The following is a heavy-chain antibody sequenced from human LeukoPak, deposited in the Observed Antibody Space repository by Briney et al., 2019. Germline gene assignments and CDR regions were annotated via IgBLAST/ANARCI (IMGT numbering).Heavy chain of an antibody. D-gene: IGHD3-16*02. Sequence: PSETLSLTCAVYGGSFSGYYWSWIRQPLGKGLEWIGEINHSGSTNYNPSLKSRVTISVDTSKNQFSLKLSSVTAADTAVYYCARRHPRWGSYRSPFDYWGQGTLVTVSS. V-gene: IGHV4-34*01. CDR3: ARRHPRWGSYRSPFDY. J-gene: IGHJ4*02. CDR2: INHSGST. CDR1: GGSFSGYY.